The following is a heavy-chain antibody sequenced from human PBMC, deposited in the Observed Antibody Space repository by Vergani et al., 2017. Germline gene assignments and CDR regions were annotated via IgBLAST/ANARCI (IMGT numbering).Heavy chain of an antibody. Sequence: QVQLQESGPGLVKPSETLSLTCTVSGGSISSYYWSWIRQPPGKGLEWIGYIYYSGSTYYNPSLKSRVTISVDTSKNQFSLKLSSVTAADTAVYYCARGRFGDGNWFDPWGQGTLVTVSS. V-gene: IGHV4-59*12. D-gene: IGHD3-10*01. CDR2: IYYSGST. CDR3: ARGRFGDGNWFDP. CDR1: GGSISSYY. J-gene: IGHJ5*02.